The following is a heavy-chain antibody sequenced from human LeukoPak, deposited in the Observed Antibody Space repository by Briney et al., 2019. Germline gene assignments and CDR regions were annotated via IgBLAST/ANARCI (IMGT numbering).Heavy chain of an antibody. D-gene: IGHD2-8*02. V-gene: IGHV3-23*01. CDR1: GFTFSNEA. CDR3: VRGLPGLYFDY. J-gene: IGHJ4*02. Sequence: PGGSLRLSCAVSGFTFSNEAMGWVRQLRGGGLEWVSTISPGGGTTYYAESMKGRFTISRDNSKNTLYLQMGSLRAEDMAVYYCVRGLPGLYFDYWGQGTLVTVSS. CDR2: ISPGGGTT.